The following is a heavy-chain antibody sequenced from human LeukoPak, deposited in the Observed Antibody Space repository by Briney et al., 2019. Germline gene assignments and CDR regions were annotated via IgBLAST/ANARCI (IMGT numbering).Heavy chain of an antibody. V-gene: IGHV4-39*01. CDR2: IYYSGST. D-gene: IGHD3-22*01. CDR3: AGLHYDVLYFDY. CDR1: GGSISSSSYY. Sequence: PSETLSLTCTVSGGSISSSSYYWGWIRQPPGKGLEWIGSIYYSGSTYYNPSLKSRVTISVDTSKNQFSLKMSSVTAADTAVYYCAGLHYDVLYFDYWGQGTLVTVSS. J-gene: IGHJ4*02.